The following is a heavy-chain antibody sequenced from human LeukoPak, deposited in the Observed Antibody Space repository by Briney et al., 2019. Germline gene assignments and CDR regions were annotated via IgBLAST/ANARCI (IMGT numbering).Heavy chain of an antibody. V-gene: IGHV3-23*01. D-gene: IGHD6-19*01. CDR3: ARGPAVAGTGDDAFDI. J-gene: IGHJ3*02. CDR1: GFTFSSYS. Sequence: GGSLRLSCAASGFTFSSYSMNWVRQAPGKGLEWVSAISGSGGSTYYADSVKGRFTISRDNSKNTLYLQMNSLRAEDTAVYYCARGPAVAGTGDDAFDIWGQGTMVTVSS. CDR2: ISGSGGST.